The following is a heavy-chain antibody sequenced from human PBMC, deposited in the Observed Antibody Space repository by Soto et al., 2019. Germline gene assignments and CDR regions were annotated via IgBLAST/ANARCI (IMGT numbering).Heavy chain of an antibody. D-gene: IGHD3-3*01. V-gene: IGHV3-21*01. CDR1: GFTFSSYS. Sequence: PGGSLRLSCAASGFTFSSYSMNWVRQAPGKGLEWVSSISSSSSYIYYADSVKGRFTISRDNAKNSLYLQMNSLRAEDTAVYYCARSRLITIFGVVIISHYGMDVWGQGTTVTVSS. J-gene: IGHJ6*02. CDR3: ARSRLITIFGVVIISHYGMDV. CDR2: ISSSSSYI.